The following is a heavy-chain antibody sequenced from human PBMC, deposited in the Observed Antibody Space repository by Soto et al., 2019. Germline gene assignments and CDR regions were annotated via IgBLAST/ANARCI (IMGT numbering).Heavy chain of an antibody. CDR3: ARTQDIVLMLYTD. J-gene: IGHJ4*02. CDR1: GYSFSNYW. CDR2: IYPGDSGT. V-gene: IGHV5-51*01. Sequence: GESLKISCKDSGYSFSNYWIGWVRQMPGKGLEWMGIIYPGDSGTRYSPSFQGQVTISADKSISTAYLQWSSLKASDTAMYYCARTQDIVLMLYTDWGQGTLVTASS. D-gene: IGHD2-8*01.